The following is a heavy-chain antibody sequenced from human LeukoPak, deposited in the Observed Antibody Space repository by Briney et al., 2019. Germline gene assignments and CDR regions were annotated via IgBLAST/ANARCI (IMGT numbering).Heavy chain of an antibody. CDR3: ARLASTGYSGYDPNWFDP. J-gene: IGHJ5*02. CDR2: ISSSSSYI. V-gene: IGHV3-21*01. Sequence: GGSLRLSCAASGFTFSSYSMNWVRQAPGKGLEWVSSISSSSSYIYYADSVKGRFTISRDNAKNSLYLQMNSLRAEDTAVYYCARLASTGYSGYDPNWFDPWGQGTLVTVSS. CDR1: GFTFSSYS. D-gene: IGHD5-12*01.